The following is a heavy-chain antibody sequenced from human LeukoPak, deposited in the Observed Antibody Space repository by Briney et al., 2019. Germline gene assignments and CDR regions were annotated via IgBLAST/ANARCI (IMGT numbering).Heavy chain of an antibody. J-gene: IGHJ4*02. V-gene: IGHV3-7*01. CDR2: INPGGNEI. CDR1: GLTFHSYW. Sequence: GGSLRLSCTFSGLTFHSYWMNWVRQAPGKGLEWVANINPGGNEIRSVDSVKGRSIISGDNAKNSLDLQMSSLRVEDTAVYYCMCWGTDNHWGQGILVTVSS. CDR3: MCWGTDNH. D-gene: IGHD7-27*01.